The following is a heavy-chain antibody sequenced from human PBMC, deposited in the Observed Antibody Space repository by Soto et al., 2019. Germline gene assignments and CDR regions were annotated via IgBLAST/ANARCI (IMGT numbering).Heavy chain of an antibody. CDR3: ARDHLDSSGYRSWFDP. D-gene: IGHD3-22*01. V-gene: IGHV4-30-4*01. J-gene: IGHJ5*02. CDR2: IYYSGST. CDR1: GGSISSGDYY. Sequence: SETLSLTCTVSGGSISSGDYYWSWIRHPPGKGLEWIGYIYYSGSTYYNPSLKSRVTISVDTSKNQFSLKLSSVTAADTAVYYCARDHLDSSGYRSWFDPWGQGTLVTVSS.